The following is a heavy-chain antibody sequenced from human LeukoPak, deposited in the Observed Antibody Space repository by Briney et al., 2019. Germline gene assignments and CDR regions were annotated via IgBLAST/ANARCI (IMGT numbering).Heavy chain of an antibody. D-gene: IGHD3-10*01. CDR1: GVSICSYF. CDR3: ARERYYYGSGSYTYYYYGMDV. Sequence: SETLSLTCTVSGVSICSYFWSWMPQPPGKGLEGIGYIYYIGSTYYNPSLESRVTISVDTSKNQFSLKLTSVTAADTAVYYCARERYYYGSGSYTYYYYGMDVWGQGTTVTVSS. J-gene: IGHJ6*02. V-gene: IGHV4-59*01. CDR2: IYYIGST.